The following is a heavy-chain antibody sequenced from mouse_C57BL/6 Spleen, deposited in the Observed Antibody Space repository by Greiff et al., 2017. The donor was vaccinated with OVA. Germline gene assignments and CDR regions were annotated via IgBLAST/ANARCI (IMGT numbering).Heavy chain of an antibody. J-gene: IGHJ1*03. CDR1: GFTFSDYG. V-gene: IGHV5-17*01. CDR2: ISSGSSTI. Sequence: EVKLMESGGGLVKPGGSLKLSCAASGFTFSDYGMHWVRQAPEKGLEWVAYISSGSSTIYYADTVKGRFTISRDNAKNTLFLQMTSLRSEDTAMYYCARITTVTGDWYFDVWGTGTTVTVSS. D-gene: IGHD1-1*01. CDR3: ARITTVTGDWYFDV.